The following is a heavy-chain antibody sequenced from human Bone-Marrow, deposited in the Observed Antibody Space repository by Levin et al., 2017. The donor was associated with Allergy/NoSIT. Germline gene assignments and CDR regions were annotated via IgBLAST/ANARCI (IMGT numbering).Heavy chain of an antibody. CDR3: ARVEIPAFDI. V-gene: IGHV4-30-4*01. CDR2: IYHNGND. Sequence: SETLSLTCTVSGGPITIGDYYWSWIRQPPGKGLEWIGYIYHNGNDYYNPSLRSRITISVDTSKNQFSLKLASVTAADTAVYYCARVEIPAFDIWGQGTTVTVSS. CDR1: GGPITIGDYY. D-gene: IGHD2-21*01. J-gene: IGHJ3*02.